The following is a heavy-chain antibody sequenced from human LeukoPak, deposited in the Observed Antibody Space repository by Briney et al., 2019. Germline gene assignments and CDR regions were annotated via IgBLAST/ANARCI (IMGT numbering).Heavy chain of an antibody. J-gene: IGHJ5*02. CDR3: ARDCCGYSGHDPRWFDP. D-gene: IGHD5-12*01. Sequence: PSETLSLTCSVSGGSISSYYWSWIRQPAGKGLEWIGRIYTSGSTNYNPSLKSRVTMSVDTSKNQFSLKLSSVTAADTAVYYCARDCCGYSGHDPRWFDPWGQGTLVTVSS. CDR1: GGSISSYY. V-gene: IGHV4-4*07. CDR2: IYTSGST.